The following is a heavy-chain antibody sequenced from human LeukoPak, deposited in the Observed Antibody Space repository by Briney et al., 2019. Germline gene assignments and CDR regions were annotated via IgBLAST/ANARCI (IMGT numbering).Heavy chain of an antibody. J-gene: IGHJ4*02. V-gene: IGHV3-23*01. CDR1: GFTFSSYA. D-gene: IGHD6-19*01. CDR2: ISGSGGST. CDR3: AKALWQWLPRFDY. Sequence: GGSLGLSCAASGFTFSSYAMSWDRQPPGKGLEWVSAISGSGGSTYYADSVKGRFTISRDNSKNTLYLQMNSLRAEDTAVYYCAKALWQWLPRFDYWGQGTLVTVSS.